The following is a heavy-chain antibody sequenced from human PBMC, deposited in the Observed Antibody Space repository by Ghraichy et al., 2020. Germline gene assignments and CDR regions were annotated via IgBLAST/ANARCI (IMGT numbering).Heavy chain of an antibody. D-gene: IGHD1-7*01. CDR2: IGGSGDGT. Sequence: GGSLRLSCAASGFTFSNYAMGWVRQAPGKRLEWVSTIGGSGDGTYYADSVKGRFAISRDNSRDTLYLQMNSLRAEDTAVYYCGTTDYYYYYLDVWGEGTTVTVSS. V-gene: IGHV3-23*01. CDR1: GFTFSNYA. CDR3: GTTDYYYYYLDV. J-gene: IGHJ6*03.